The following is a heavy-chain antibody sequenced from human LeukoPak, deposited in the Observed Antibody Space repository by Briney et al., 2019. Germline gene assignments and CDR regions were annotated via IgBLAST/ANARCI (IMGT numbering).Heavy chain of an antibody. V-gene: IGHV3-30-3*01. CDR3: ARGILSPRSVAFDV. Sequence: PGVSLRLSCGASXXTLXXXXXXXVXXXXGXXVXGXALISSXGTTKYNAASVQGRFNISRDTSMENLYLQMNSLSVDDTSVYYCARGILSPRSVAFDVWGQGTMVTVS. J-gene: IGHJ3*01. D-gene: IGHD3-3*01. CDR1: XXTLXXXX. CDR2: ISSXGTTK.